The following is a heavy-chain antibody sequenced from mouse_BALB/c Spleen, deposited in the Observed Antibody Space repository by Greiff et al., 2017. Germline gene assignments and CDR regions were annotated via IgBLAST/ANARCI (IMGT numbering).Heavy chain of an antibody. V-gene: IGHV7-3*02. CDR1: GFTFTDYY. J-gene: IGHJ2*01. CDR2: IRNKANGYTT. Sequence: EVKLQESGGGLVQPGGSLRLSCATSGFTFTDYYMSWVRQPPGKALEWLGFIRNKANGYTTEYSASVKGRFTIYRDNSQSILYLQMNTLRAEDSATYYCARDTPHPDDWGEGTTLTVSS. CDR3: ARDTPHPDD.